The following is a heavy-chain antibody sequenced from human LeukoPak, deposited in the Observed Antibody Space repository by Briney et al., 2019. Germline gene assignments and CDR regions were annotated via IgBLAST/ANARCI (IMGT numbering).Heavy chain of an antibody. V-gene: IGHV3-7*01. D-gene: IGHD1-26*01. CDR3: ARISGSSKKYFQH. J-gene: IGHJ1*01. Sequence: PGESLRLSCAASGFTFSNYWMSWVRQAPGKGLEWVANIEQDGSEKYYVDSVKGRFTISRDNANNSVYLQMNSLRAEDTALYYCARISGSSKKYFQHWGQGTLVTVSS. CDR2: IEQDGSEK. CDR1: GFTFSNYW.